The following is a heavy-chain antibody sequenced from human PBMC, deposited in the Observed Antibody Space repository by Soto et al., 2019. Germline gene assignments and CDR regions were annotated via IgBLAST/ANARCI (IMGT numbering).Heavy chain of an antibody. V-gene: IGHV4-61*01. CDR3: ARVVDTAMAKYYYYYGMDV. CDR2: IYYSGST. CDR1: GGSVSSGSYY. Sequence: SETLSLTCTVSGGSVSSGSYYWSWIRQPPGKGLEWIGYIYYSGSTNYNPSLKSRVTISVDTSKNQFSLKLSSVTAADTAVYYCARVVDTAMAKYYYYYGMDVWGQGTTVTVSS. J-gene: IGHJ6*02. D-gene: IGHD5-18*01.